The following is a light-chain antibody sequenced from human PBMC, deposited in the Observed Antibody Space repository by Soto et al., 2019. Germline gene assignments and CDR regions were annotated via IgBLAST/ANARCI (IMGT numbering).Light chain of an antibody. J-gene: IGKJ5*01. CDR2: DAS. Sequence: IQMTQSPSSLSASVGYRVTIICQASQNINNYLNWYQQKPGRAPKILIYDASNLEAGVPSRFRGTGSGTDFTFTISRLQPEDIATYYCQKYENLPTFGQGTRLEIK. CDR1: QNINNY. CDR3: QKYENLPT. V-gene: IGKV1-33*01.